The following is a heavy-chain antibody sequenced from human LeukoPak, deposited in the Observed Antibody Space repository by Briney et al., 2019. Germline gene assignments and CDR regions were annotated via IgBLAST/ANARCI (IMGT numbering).Heavy chain of an antibody. V-gene: IGHV3-7*01. CDR2: IKQDGSEK. J-gene: IGHJ4*02. Sequence: PGGSLRLSCAASGFTFSSYWMSWVRQAPGKGLEWVAHIKQDGSEKYYVDSVKGRFTISRDNAKNSLYLQMNSLRAEDTAVYYCARDSSYDFWSGYYRRGYFDYWGQGTLVTVSS. CDR1: GFTFSSYW. D-gene: IGHD3-3*01. CDR3: ARDSSYDFWSGYYRRGYFDY.